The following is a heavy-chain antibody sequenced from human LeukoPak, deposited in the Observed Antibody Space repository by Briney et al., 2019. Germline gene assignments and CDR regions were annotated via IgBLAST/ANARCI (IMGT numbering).Heavy chain of an antibody. CDR1: GGSISSSSCY. CDR3: ARHEDKSIAARPPDY. Sequence: PSETLSLTCTVSGGSISSSSCYWGWIRQPPGKGLEWIGSIYYSGSTYYNPSLKSRVTISVDTSENQFSLKLSSVTAADTAVYYCARHEDKSIAARPPDYWGQGTLVTVSS. D-gene: IGHD6-6*01. V-gene: IGHV4-39*01. CDR2: IYYSGST. J-gene: IGHJ4*02.